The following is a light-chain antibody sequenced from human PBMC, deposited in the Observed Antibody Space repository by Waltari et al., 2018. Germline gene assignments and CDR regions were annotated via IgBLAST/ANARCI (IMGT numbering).Light chain of an antibody. J-gene: IGKJ1*01. Sequence: DIQLTQSPSSLSASVGDRVTTTCRASQGISNSLAWYQQKPGKAPKLLLYAASRLESGVPSRFSGSGSGTDYTLTISSLQPEDFATYYCQQYYSTPTFGQGTKVEIK. V-gene: IGKV1-NL1*01. CDR3: QQYYSTPT. CDR2: AAS. CDR1: QGISNS.